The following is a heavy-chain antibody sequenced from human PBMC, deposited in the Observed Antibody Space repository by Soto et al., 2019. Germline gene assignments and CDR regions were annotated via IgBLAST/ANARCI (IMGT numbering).Heavy chain of an antibody. D-gene: IGHD4-4*01. CDR3: PRCNPPPGY. CDR2: ISAYNGNT. Sequence: QVQLVQSGAEVKKPGASVKVSCKASGYTFTSYGISWVRQAPGHGLEWMGRISAYNGNTNYAQKLQGRFTMSTDTSTSTAYMELRSLGSDYTSLYYCPRCNPPPGYWGQGTLATVSS. J-gene: IGHJ4*02. CDR1: GYTFTSYG. V-gene: IGHV1-18*01.